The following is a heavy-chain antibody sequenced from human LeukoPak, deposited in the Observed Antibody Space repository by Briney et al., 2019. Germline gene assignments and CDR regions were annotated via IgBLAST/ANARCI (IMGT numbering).Heavy chain of an antibody. CDR1: GFTFSNYA. Sequence: GGSLRLSCAASGFTFSNYAMTWVRQAPGKGLEWVSAISGSGGSTYYADSVKGRFTISRDNSKNTLYLQMNSLRAEDTAVYYCAKDRGYCSGDSCNLFDYWGQGTLVTVSS. CDR2: ISGSGGST. CDR3: AKDRGYCSGDSCNLFDY. D-gene: IGHD2-15*01. V-gene: IGHV3-23*01. J-gene: IGHJ4*02.